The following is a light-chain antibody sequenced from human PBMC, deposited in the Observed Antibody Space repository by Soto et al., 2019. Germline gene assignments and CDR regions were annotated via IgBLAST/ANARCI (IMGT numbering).Light chain of an antibody. J-gene: IGKJ4*02. CDR3: PSYVRADP. CDR2: GAS. Sequence: VLTNSAGAVSLSPGERATLSCRASQSVSNNYLAWYQQKPGQAPRLLIYGASNRATGIPDRFSGSGSGTDYTNTISMQATEGIREYSAPSYVRADPCDEGTKADIK. V-gene: IGKV3-20*01. CDR1: QSVSNNY.